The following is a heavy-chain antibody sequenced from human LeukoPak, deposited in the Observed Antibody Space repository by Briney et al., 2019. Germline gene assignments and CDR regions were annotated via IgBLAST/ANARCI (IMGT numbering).Heavy chain of an antibody. D-gene: IGHD5-18*01. CDR3: ACREFYSPWPGP. V-gene: IGHV5-51*06. CDR1: GYSFTSYR. Sequence: GESPKISLNGSGYSFTSYRIGWVRQTPGKGLEWMGVIYPGDSRTRYNPTFEGQVTISADKSINTADLQWSSLKASGTAMYYCACREFYSPWPGPWGQGTLVSVSS. J-gene: IGHJ5*02. CDR2: IYPGDSRT.